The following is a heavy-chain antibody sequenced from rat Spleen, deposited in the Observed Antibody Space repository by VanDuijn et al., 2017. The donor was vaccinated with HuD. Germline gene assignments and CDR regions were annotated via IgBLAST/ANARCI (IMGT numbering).Heavy chain of an antibody. D-gene: IGHD1-4*01. V-gene: IGHV5-7*01. CDR2: ISYDGSST. CDR1: GFTFSDYN. Sequence: EVQLVESGGGLVQPGRSLKLSCAASGFTFSDYNMAWVRQAPKKGLEWVATISYDGSSTYYRDSVKGRFTISRDNAKSTLYLQMDSLRSEDTATYYCARRTAGSYNWFAYWGQGTLVTVSS. J-gene: IGHJ3*01. CDR3: ARRTAGSYNWFAY.